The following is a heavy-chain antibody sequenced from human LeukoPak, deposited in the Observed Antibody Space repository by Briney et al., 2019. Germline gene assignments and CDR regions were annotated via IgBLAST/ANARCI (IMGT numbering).Heavy chain of an antibody. CDR3: ARGGAYEV. V-gene: IGHV4-61*01. J-gene: IGHJ4*02. Sequence: SETPSLTCTVSGGSVSSGSYYWSWIRQPPGKGLEWIGYIYYSGSTNYNPSLKSRVTISVDTSKNQFSLKLSSVTAADTAVYYCARGGAYEVWGQGTLVTVSS. CDR2: IYYSGST. D-gene: IGHD2-21*01. CDR1: GGSVSSGSYY.